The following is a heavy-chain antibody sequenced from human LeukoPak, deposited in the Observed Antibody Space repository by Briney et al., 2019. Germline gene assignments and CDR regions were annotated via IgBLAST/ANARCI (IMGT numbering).Heavy chain of an antibody. CDR3: ARHWSELRFLEWLPPRADYYGMDV. Sequence: PSETLSLTCTVSGGSISSYYWSWIRQPPGNGLEWIGYIYYSGSTNYNPSLKSRVTISVDTSKNQFSLKLSSVTAADTAVYYCARHWSELRFLEWLPPRADYYGMDVWGQGTTVTVSS. CDR1: GGSISSYY. J-gene: IGHJ6*02. D-gene: IGHD3-3*01. CDR2: IYYSGST. V-gene: IGHV4-59*08.